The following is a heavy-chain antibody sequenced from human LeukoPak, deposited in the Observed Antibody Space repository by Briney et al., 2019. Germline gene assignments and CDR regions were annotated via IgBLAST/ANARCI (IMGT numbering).Heavy chain of an antibody. CDR2: IYYSGST. D-gene: IGHD3-22*01. Sequence: SETLSLTCTVSGGSISSSSYYWGWIRQPPGKGLEWIGSIYYSGSTYYNPSLKSRVTISVDTSKNQFSLKLSSVTAADTAVYYCAREMYDSGGYRVSYFDYWGQGTLVTVSS. V-gene: IGHV4-39*07. J-gene: IGHJ4*02. CDR3: AREMYDSGGYRVSYFDY. CDR1: GGSISSSSYY.